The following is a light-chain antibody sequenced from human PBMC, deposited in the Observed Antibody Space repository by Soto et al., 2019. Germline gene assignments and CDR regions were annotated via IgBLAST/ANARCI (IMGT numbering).Light chain of an antibody. V-gene: IGKV3-20*01. CDR3: QQYASSPLT. J-gene: IGKJ4*01. CDR1: QNVRINY. Sequence: EIVVTQNTGTLSVSPGERSTLSCRASQNVRINYLAWYQQKPGQAPRLLIYGASSRATGIPDRFSGSGSGTDFTLTISGLEPEDFAVYYCQQYASSPLTFAGGTKVDIK. CDR2: GAS.